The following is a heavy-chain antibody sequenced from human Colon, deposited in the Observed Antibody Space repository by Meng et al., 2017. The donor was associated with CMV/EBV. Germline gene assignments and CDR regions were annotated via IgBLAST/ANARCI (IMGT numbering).Heavy chain of an antibody. V-gene: IGHV3-7*01. D-gene: IGHD6-6*01. CDR1: EFTVSESY. Sequence: GESLKISCTASEFTVSESYMNWVRQVPGKGLEWLANIKKDGSERNYVDSVKGRFTISRDNTQNSLYLQMSSLRVEDTAMYYCMTPTGSSDYWGQGTLVTVSS. CDR3: MTPTGSSDY. J-gene: IGHJ4*02. CDR2: IKKDGSER.